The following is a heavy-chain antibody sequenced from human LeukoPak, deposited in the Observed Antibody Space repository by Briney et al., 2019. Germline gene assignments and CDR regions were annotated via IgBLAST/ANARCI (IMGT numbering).Heavy chain of an antibody. CDR1: GFSFSSYD. Sequence: GKSLRLSCAASGFSFSSYDMHWVRQAPGKGLEWVAIIWFDGSDKYYGDSVKGRFTISRDNSKNTLYLQMNSLRVEDTAVYYCARDLNREDFDYWGQDTLVAVSS. J-gene: IGHJ4*02. CDR2: IWFDGSDK. CDR3: ARDLNREDFDY. V-gene: IGHV3-33*01. D-gene: IGHD1-14*01.